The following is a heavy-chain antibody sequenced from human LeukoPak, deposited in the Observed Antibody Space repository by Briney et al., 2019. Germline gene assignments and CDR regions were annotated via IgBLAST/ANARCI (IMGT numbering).Heavy chain of an antibody. Sequence: SETLSLTCAVYGGSFSGYYWSWIRQPPGKGLEWIGEINHSGSTNYNPSLKSRVTISVDTSKNQFSLKLSSVTAADTAVYYCARVYYYDSSGYLDYWGQGTLVTVSS. V-gene: IGHV4-34*01. CDR1: GGSFSGYY. D-gene: IGHD3-22*01. CDR3: ARVYYYDSSGYLDY. CDR2: INHSGST. J-gene: IGHJ4*02.